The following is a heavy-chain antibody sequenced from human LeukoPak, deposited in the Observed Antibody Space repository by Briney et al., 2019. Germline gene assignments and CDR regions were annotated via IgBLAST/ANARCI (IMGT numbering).Heavy chain of an antibody. CDR2: FDPEDGET. V-gene: IGHV1-24*01. J-gene: IGHJ4*02. CDR1: GYTLTELS. Sequence: ASVKVSCKVSGYTLTELSMHWVRQALGKGLEWMGGFDPEDGETIYAQKFQGRVTMTEDTSTDTAYMELSSLRSEDTAVYYCATGTLTEKSGDYYHFDYWGQGTLVTVSS. CDR3: ATGTLTEKSGDYYHFDY. D-gene: IGHD4-17*01.